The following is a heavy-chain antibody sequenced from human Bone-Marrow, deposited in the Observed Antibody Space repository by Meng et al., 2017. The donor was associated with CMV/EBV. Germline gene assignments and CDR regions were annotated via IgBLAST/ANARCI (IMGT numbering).Heavy chain of an antibody. Sequence: GESLKISCKGSGYSFTSYWIGWVRQMPGKGLEWMGIIYPGDSDTRYSPSFQGQVTISADKSISTAYLQWSSLKASDTAMYYCARQGGISSSWLYYYYCGMDVWGQGTTVTVSS. D-gene: IGHD6-13*01. J-gene: IGHJ6*02. CDR1: GYSFTSYW. CDR2: IYPGDSDT. V-gene: IGHV5-51*01. CDR3: ARQGGISSSWLYYYYCGMDV.